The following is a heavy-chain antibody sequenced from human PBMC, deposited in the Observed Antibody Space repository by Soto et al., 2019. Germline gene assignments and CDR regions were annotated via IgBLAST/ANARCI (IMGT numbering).Heavy chain of an antibody. V-gene: IGHV3-21*01. D-gene: IGHD3-10*01. CDR3: ARDGRGFGELLGFVIHDY. Sequence: EVQLVESGGGLVKPGGSLRLSCAASGFTFSSYSMNWVRQAPGKGLEWVSSISSSSSYIYYADSVKGRFTISRDNAKNSLYLQMNSLRAEDTAVYYCARDGRGFGELLGFVIHDYWGQGTLVTVSS. CDR1: GFTFSSYS. CDR2: ISSSSSYI. J-gene: IGHJ4*02.